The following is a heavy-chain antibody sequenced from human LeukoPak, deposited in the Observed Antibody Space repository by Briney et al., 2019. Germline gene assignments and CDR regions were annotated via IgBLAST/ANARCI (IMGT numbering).Heavy chain of an antibody. D-gene: IGHD3-22*01. V-gene: IGHV1-8*01. CDR3: ARVPSYYYDSSGYYDY. Sequence: GASVKVSCKASGYTFTSYDINWVRQATGQGLEWMGWMNPNSGNTGYAQKFQGRVTMTRNTSISTAYMELSSLRSEDTAVYYCARVPSYYYDSSGYYDYWGQGTLVTVSS. J-gene: IGHJ4*02. CDR1: GYTFTSYD. CDR2: MNPNSGNT.